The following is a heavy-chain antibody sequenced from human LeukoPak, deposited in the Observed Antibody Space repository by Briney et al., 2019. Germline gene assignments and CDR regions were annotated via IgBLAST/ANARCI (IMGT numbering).Heavy chain of an antibody. J-gene: IGHJ4*02. CDR1: GFTFDDYT. CDR2: INWNGGST. V-gene: IGHV3-20*04. CDR3: AKALYNYDFWSGVFDY. Sequence: GGSLRLSCAASGFTFDDYTMHWVRQAPGKGLEWVSGINWNGGSTGYADSVKGRFTISRDNAKNSLYLQMNSLRAEDMALYYCAKALYNYDFWSGVFDYWGQGTLVTVSS. D-gene: IGHD3-3*01.